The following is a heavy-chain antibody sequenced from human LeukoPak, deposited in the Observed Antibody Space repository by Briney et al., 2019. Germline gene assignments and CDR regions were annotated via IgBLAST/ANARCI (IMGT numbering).Heavy chain of an antibody. D-gene: IGHD3-3*01. V-gene: IGHV3-33*01. CDR1: GVSLCSYV. J-gene: IGHJ6*02. Sequence: RGSLSLTCAASGVSLCSYVSRGVCQAPGKGLEWVAVIWYDGSNKYYADSVEGRFPISRDNSKNTLYLQMNSLRAEDPAVYYFAGVVRFVEWLSEGGGMDVCAQATTVTVSS. CDR3: AGVVRFVEWLSEGGGMDV. CDR2: IWYDGSNK.